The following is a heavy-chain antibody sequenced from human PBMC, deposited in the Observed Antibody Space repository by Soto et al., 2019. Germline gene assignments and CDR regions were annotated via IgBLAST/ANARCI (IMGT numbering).Heavy chain of an antibody. V-gene: IGHV4-31*03. J-gene: IGHJ6*02. D-gene: IGHD2-8*01. Sequence: SETLSLTCSVSSDSMNSGGYYWSWIRQHPGKGLEWIGYIYSNGDTYYNPSLKSRVTISVDTSKNQFSLNLTSVTAADTAVYYCARAVIVLMVYQPLDYYGMDVWGQGTTVTVSS. CDR1: SDSMNSGGYY. CDR3: ARAVIVLMVYQPLDYYGMDV. CDR2: IYSNGDT.